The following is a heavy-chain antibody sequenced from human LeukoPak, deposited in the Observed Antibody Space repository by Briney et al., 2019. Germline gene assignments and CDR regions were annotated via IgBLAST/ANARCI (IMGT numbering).Heavy chain of an antibody. V-gene: IGHV4-61*02. CDR2: IYASGDT. Sequence: PSQTLSLTCTVSGGSISSASYYWNWIRQPAGKGLEWIGRIYASGDTNYNPSLKSRVTISVDMSKNQLSLKLSSVTAADTAVYYCAGHSTTVTTGSFDYWSQGTLVTVSS. J-gene: IGHJ4*02. CDR1: GGSISSASYY. D-gene: IGHD4-17*01. CDR3: AGHSTTVTTGSFDY.